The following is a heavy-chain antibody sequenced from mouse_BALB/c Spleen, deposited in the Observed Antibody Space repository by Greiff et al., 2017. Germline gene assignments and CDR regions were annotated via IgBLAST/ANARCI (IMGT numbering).Heavy chain of an antibody. D-gene: IGHD1-3*01. J-gene: IGHJ2*01. CDR2: ISTYYGDA. Sequence: QVQLQQSGAELVRPGVSVKFSCKGSGYTFTDYAMHWVKQSHAKSLEWIGVISTYYGDASYNQKFKGKATMTVDNSSSTAYMELARLTSEDSAIYYCARRGDNSLDYWGQGTTLTVSS. CDR3: ARRGDNSLDY. V-gene: IGHV1S137*01. CDR1: GYTFTDYA.